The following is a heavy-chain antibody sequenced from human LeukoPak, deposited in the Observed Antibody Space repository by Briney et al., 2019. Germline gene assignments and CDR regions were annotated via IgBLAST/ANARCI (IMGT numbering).Heavy chain of an antibody. CDR2: IYYSGST. J-gene: IGHJ4*02. D-gene: IGHD3-22*01. CDR1: GGSISSGGYY. Sequence: SETLSLTCTVSGGSISSGGYYWSWIRQHPGKGLEWIGYIYYSGSTYYNPSLKSRVTISVDTSKNQFSLKLSSVTAAGTAVYYCAREYYDSSGYYGDYWGQGTLVTVSS. CDR3: AREYYDSSGYYGDY. V-gene: IGHV4-31*03.